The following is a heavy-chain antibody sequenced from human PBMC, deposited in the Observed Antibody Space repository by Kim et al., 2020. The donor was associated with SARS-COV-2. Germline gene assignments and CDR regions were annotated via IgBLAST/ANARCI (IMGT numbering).Heavy chain of an antibody. CDR2: IHHSGTT. Sequence: SETLSLTCAVSGGSFSGYYWGWVRQPPGKGLEWIGEIHHSGTTNYNPSLKSRVTISVDTSKNQFSLKLTSVTAADTAVYSCGRSPGWTIAARPFDYWGQGTLVTVSS. CDR3: GRSPGWTIAARPFDY. D-gene: IGHD6-6*01. J-gene: IGHJ4*02. CDR1: GGSFSGYY. V-gene: IGHV4-34*01.